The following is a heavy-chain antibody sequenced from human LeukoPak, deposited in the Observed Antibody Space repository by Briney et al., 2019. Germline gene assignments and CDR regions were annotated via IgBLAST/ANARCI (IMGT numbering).Heavy chain of an antibody. Sequence: SVKVSCKASGFTFTSSAKQWVRQARGQRLEWIGWIVVGSGNTNYAQKFQERVTITRDMSTSTAYMELSSLRSEDTAVYYCAAVESTVVNDYWGQGTLVTVSS. CDR1: GFTFTSSA. D-gene: IGHD4-23*01. CDR2: IVVGSGNT. V-gene: IGHV1-58*02. CDR3: AAVESTVVNDY. J-gene: IGHJ4*02.